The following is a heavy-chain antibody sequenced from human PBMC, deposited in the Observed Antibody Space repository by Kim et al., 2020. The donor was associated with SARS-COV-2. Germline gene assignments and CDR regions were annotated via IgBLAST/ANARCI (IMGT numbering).Heavy chain of an antibody. V-gene: IGHV4-38-2*02. CDR1: GYSISSGYY. CDR2: IYHSGST. CDR3: ASGQRWRIDY. D-gene: IGHD4-17*01. Sequence: SETLSLTCTVSGYSISSGYYWGWIRQPPGKGLEWIGSIYHSGSTYYNPSLKSRVTISVDTSKNQFSLKLSSVTAADTAVYYCASGQRWRIDYWGQGTLVT. J-gene: IGHJ4*02.